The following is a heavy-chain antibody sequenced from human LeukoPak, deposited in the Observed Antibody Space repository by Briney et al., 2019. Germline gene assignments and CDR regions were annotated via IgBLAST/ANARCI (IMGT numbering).Heavy chain of an antibody. Sequence: PSETLSLTCTVSGYSISSGYYWGWIRQPPGKGLEWIGSIYYSGSTYYNPSLKSRVTISVDTSKNQFSLKLSSVTAADTAVYYCAPEEKQLYWFDPWGQGTLVTVSS. CDR3: APEEKQLYWFDP. D-gene: IGHD6-6*01. V-gene: IGHV4-38-2*02. J-gene: IGHJ5*02. CDR1: GYSISSGYY. CDR2: IYYSGST.